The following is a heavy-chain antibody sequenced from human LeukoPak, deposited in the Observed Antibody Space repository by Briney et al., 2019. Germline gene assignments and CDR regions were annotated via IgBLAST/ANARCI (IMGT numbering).Heavy chain of an antibody. CDR3: AKDAGYCSSTSCYRGYYYMDV. V-gene: IGHV3-33*06. D-gene: IGHD2-2*02. J-gene: IGHJ6*03. CDR2: IWYDGSNK. CDR1: GFSFSSYG. Sequence: GGSLRLSCAASGFSFSSYGMHCVRQAPGRGLEWVAVIWYDGSNKYYADSVKGRFTISRDNSKNTLYLQMNSLRAEDTAVYYCAKDAGYCSSTSCYRGYYYMDVWGKGTTVTVSS.